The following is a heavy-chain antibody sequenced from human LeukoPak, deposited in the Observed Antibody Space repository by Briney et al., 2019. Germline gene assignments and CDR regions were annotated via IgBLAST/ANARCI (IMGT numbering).Heavy chain of an antibody. J-gene: IGHJ6*02. D-gene: IGHD1-7*01. CDR2: INPSGGST. CDR1: GYTFTSYY. V-gene: IGHV1-46*01. Sequence: GASVKVSCKASGYTFTSYYMHWVRQAPGQGPEWMGIINPSGGSTSYAQKLQGRVTMTTDTSTSTAYMELRSLRSDDTAVYYCARDETFGELPLPFYYYYGMDVWGQGTTVTVSS. CDR3: ARDETFGELPLPFYYYYGMDV.